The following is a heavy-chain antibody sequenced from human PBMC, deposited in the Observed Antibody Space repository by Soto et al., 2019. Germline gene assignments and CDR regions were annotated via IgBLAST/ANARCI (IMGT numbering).Heavy chain of an antibody. D-gene: IGHD3-10*02. V-gene: IGHV1-69*06. Sequence: QVQLVQSGAEVKKPGSSVKVSCKASGGTFSSYAISWVRQAPGQGLEWMGGIIPIFGTANYAQKFQGRVTITADKSTSTAYMELSSLRSEDTAVYYCARCRLRRMLLCRDAFDILGQGTMVTVSS. CDR1: GGTFSSYA. CDR2: IIPIFGTA. J-gene: IGHJ3*02. CDR3: ARCRLRRMLLCRDAFDI.